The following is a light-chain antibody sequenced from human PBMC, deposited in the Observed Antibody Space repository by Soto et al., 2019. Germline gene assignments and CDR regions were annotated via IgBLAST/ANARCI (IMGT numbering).Light chain of an antibody. CDR2: DAS. V-gene: IGKV1-5*01. Sequence: DIQMTQSPSTLSASVGDRVTITCRASQSINTCLAWYQRKPGKAPKLLIFDASTLESGVPSRFSGSGSGTEFTLTISRLQPDDFATYYCQQYNIYSLTFGQGTKVEVK. J-gene: IGKJ1*01. CDR1: QSINTC. CDR3: QQYNIYSLT.